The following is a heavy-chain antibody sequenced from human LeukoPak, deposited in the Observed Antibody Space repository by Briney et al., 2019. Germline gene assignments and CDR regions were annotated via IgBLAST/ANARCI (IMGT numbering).Heavy chain of an antibody. J-gene: IGHJ1*01. V-gene: IGHV3-64*01. D-gene: IGHD4-23*01. Sequence: PGGSLRLSCAASGFTFSSYAMHWVRQAPGKGLEYVSAISSNGGSTYYANSVKGRFTISRDNSKNTLYLQMGSLRAEDMAVYYCASSYVGYFQHWGQGTLVTVSP. CDR3: ASSYVGYFQH. CDR2: ISSNGGST. CDR1: GFTFSSYA.